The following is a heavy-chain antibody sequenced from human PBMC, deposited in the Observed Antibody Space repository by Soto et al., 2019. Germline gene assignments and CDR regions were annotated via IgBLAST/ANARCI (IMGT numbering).Heavy chain of an antibody. D-gene: IGHD1-26*01. V-gene: IGHV3-23*01. J-gene: IGHJ4*01. CDR2: VSASAATT. CDR3: SRAGFFGGGCYFGY. CDR1: GFTFTTSA. Sequence: EVHLLESGGGLLRPGGSLRLSCAASGFTFTTSAMSWVRQAPGKGLEWVAAVSASAATTYYADSVKGRFTISKDTSKDTVYLQIHRLRLEDTAVYYCSRAGFFGGGCYFGYWGHGTLLTVSS.